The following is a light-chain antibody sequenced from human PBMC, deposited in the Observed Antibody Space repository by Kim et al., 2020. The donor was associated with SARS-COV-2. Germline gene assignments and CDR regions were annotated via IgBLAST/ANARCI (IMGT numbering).Light chain of an antibody. J-gene: IGLJ1*01. Sequence: SSELTQDPDVSVTLGQTIRITCQGVRLREYYASWYLQKPGQAPVLLIYGNNKRPSGIRDRFSGSNSGNTATLTITGAQAEDEADYYCHSRDSSGNYRVFG. CDR2: GNN. CDR3: HSRDSSGNYRV. CDR1: RLREYY. V-gene: IGLV3-19*01.